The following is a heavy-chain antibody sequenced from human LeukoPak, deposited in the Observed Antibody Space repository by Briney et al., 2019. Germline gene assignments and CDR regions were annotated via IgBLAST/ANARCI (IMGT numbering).Heavy chain of an antibody. Sequence: PSETLSLTCTVSGGSISSYYWSWIRQPPGKGLEWIGYIYYSGSTNYNPSLKSRVTISVDTSKNQFSLKLSSVPAADTAVYYCARGYDSYDYWGQGPLVTVS. J-gene: IGHJ4*02. CDR3: ARGYDSYDY. V-gene: IGHV4-59*01. CDR2: IYYSGST. D-gene: IGHD3-22*01. CDR1: GGSISSYY.